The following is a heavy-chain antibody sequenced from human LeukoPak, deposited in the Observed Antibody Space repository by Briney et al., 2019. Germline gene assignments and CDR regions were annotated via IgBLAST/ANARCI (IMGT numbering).Heavy chain of an antibody. J-gene: IGHJ3*02. V-gene: IGHV3-66*01. CDR1: GFTVSSNY. D-gene: IGHD4-11*01. CDR3: ARAKTTFDAFDI. Sequence: GGSLRLSCAASGFTVSSNYMSWVRQAPGKGLEWVSVIYSGGSTYYADSVKGRFTISRDNSKNTLYLQMNSLRAEDTAVYYCARAKTTFDAFDIWGQGTMVTVSS. CDR2: IYSGGST.